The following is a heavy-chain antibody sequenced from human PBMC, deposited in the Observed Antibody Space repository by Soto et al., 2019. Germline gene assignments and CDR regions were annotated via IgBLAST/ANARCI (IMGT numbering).Heavy chain of an antibody. CDR2: INACNGNT. V-gene: IGHV1-3*01. CDR1: GYAFTSYA. J-gene: IGHJ5*02. Sequence: GASVKVSCKASGYAFTSYAMHWVRQAPGQRLEWMGWINACNGNTKYSQKFQGRVTMTRDTSTSTAYMELSSLRSDDTAVYYCARGPEDIDTDCWWFDPWGQGTLVSVSS. D-gene: IGHD5-12*01. CDR3: ARGPEDIDTDCWWFDP.